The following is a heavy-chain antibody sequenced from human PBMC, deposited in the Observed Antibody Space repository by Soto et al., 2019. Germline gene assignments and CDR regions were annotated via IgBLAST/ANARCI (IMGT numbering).Heavy chain of an antibody. Sequence: QVQLVQSGAEVKKPGSSVKVSCKASGGTFSSYAISWVRQAPGQGLEWMGGIIPIFGTANYAQKFQGRVXIXAXXSTSTAYMELSSLRSEDTAVYYCARRYRYNGWYGYWGQGTLVTVSS. CDR2: IIPIFGTA. CDR1: GGTFSSYA. CDR3: ARRYRYNGWYGY. V-gene: IGHV1-69*12. D-gene: IGHD6-19*01. J-gene: IGHJ4*02.